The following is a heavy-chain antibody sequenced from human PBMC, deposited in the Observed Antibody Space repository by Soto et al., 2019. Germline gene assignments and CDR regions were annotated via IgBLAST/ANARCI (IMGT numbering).Heavy chain of an antibody. Sequence: QVQLVQSGAEVKKPGSSVKVSCKASGGSFSSYAISWVRQAPGQGLEWMGGIIAIVGTGNYAQNFQGRVTITADESTSTAYMELSSLRSEDTALYYCARDMRAAGRPGMDVWGKGTTVTV. J-gene: IGHJ6*04. CDR3: ARDMRAAGRPGMDV. D-gene: IGHD6-13*01. V-gene: IGHV1-69*01. CDR1: GGSFSSYA. CDR2: IIAIVGTG.